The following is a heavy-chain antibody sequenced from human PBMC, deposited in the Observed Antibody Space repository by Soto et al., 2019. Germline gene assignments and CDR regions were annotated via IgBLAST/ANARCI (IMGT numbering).Heavy chain of an antibody. V-gene: IGHV1-18*01. J-gene: IGHJ5*02. CDR2: ISAYNGNT. CDR1: GYTFTSYG. Sequence: AAPVKVSRKASGYTFTSYGISWVRQAPGQGLEWMGWISAYNGNTNYAQKLQGRVTMTTDTSTSTAYMELRSLRSDDTAVYYCARGLIGGYSSSRWFDPWGQGTLVTVSS. D-gene: IGHD6-13*01. CDR3: ARGLIGGYSSSRWFDP.